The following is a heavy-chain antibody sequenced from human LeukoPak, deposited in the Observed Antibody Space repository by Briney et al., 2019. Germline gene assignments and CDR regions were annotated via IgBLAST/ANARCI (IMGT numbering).Heavy chain of an antibody. V-gene: IGHV4-34*01. J-gene: IGHJ5*02. D-gene: IGHD2-2*03. CDR2: INHSGST. CDR1: GGSFSGYY. CDR3: ARGVGYCSSTSCKRGFDP. Sequence: PSETLSLTCAVYGGSFSGYYWSWIRQPPGKGLEWIGEINHSGSTNYNPSLKSRVTISVDTSKNQFSLKLSSVTAADTAVYYCARGVGYCSSTSCKRGFDPWGQGTLVTVSS.